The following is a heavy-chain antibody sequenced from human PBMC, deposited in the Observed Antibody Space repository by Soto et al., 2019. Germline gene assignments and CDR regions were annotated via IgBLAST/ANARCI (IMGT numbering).Heavy chain of an antibody. CDR3: ARGGGSFPYFDY. CDR2: INAGNVNT. Sequence: GASVKVSCKASGYTFTSYAMHWVRQAPGQRLEWMGWINAGNVNTKYSQKFQGRVTITRDTSASTVYMELSSLRSEDTAVYYCARGGGSFPYFDYWGQGTLVTVSS. CDR1: GYTFTSYA. D-gene: IGHD1-26*01. J-gene: IGHJ4*02. V-gene: IGHV1-3*01.